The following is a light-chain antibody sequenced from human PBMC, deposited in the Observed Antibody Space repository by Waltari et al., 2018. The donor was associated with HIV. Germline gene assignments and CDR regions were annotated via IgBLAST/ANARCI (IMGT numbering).Light chain of an antibody. CDR3: QSYDSSLSAWV. CDR2: GNS. V-gene: IGLV1-40*01. J-gene: IGLJ3*02. CDR1: SPNIGAGYD. Sequence: QSVLTQPPSASGATGQRVTIPCTGSSPNIGAGYDVDWYQQLPGTAPNLLIYGNSNRPSGVPDRFSCSKSGTSASLAITGLQAEDEADYYCQSYDSSLSAWVFGGGTRLTVL.